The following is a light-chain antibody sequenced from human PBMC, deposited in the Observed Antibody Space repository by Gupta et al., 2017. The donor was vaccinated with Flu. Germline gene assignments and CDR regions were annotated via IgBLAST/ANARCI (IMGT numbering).Light chain of an antibody. V-gene: IGKV1-39*01. Sequence: DIPMTQSPSSLSASVGDRVTITCRASQNIGDYLNWYQHRPGKAPYLLVFGASSLQTGVPSRFSGSGFGTDFTLTISKLQPEDFAVYYCRQTDSAPRTFGQGTKVDIK. J-gene: IGKJ2*01. CDR2: GAS. CDR1: QNIGDY. CDR3: RQTDSAPRT.